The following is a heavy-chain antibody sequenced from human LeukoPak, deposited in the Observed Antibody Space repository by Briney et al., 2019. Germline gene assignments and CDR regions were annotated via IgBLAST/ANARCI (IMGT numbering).Heavy chain of an antibody. J-gene: IGHJ5*02. CDR1: GYTFTGYY. Sequence: ASVKVSCKASGYTFTGYYMHWVRQAPGQGLEWMGWINANSGCTNYGQKFQGRVTMSRDTSISTAYMELSRLRSDDTAVYYCARGRLLYSSSWYVYWFDPWGQGTLVTVSS. CDR3: ARGRLLYSSSWYVYWFDP. CDR2: INANSGCT. V-gene: IGHV1-2*02. D-gene: IGHD6-13*01.